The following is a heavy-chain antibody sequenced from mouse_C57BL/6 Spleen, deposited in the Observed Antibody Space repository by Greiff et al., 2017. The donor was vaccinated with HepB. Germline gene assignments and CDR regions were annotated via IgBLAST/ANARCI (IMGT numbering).Heavy chain of an antibody. Sequence: EVQLQESGPGLVKPSQSLSLTCSVTGYSITSGYYWNWIRQFPGNKLEWMGYISYDGSNNYNPSLKNRISITRDTSKNQFFLKLNSVTTEDTATYYCARGGYSGGFAYWGHGTLVTVSA. CDR1: GYSITSGYY. J-gene: IGHJ3*01. D-gene: IGHD3-1*01. V-gene: IGHV3-6*01. CDR2: ISYDGSN. CDR3: ARGGYSGGFAY.